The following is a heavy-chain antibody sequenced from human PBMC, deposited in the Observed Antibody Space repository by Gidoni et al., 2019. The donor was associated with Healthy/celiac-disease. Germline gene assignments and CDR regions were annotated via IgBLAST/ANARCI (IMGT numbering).Heavy chain of an antibody. J-gene: IGHJ5*02. CDR3: ASLPDIVVVPAAIEGWFDP. Sequence: QLQLQESGPGLVKPSETLSPTCTVSGGSISSSSYYWGRIRQPPGKGLEWIGSIYYSGSTYYNPSLKSRVTISVDTSKNQFSLKLSSVTAADTAVYYCASLPDIVVVPAAIEGWFDPWGQGTLVTVSS. V-gene: IGHV4-39*01. D-gene: IGHD2-2*01. CDR2: IYYSGST. CDR1: GGSISSSSYY.